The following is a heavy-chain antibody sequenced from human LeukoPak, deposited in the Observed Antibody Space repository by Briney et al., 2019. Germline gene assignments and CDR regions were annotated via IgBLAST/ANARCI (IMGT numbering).Heavy chain of an antibody. Sequence: SETLSHTCTVSGGSINSYYWSWIWQPPGKGLEWIGYIYYTGGETNYNPSLKSRLTISVATSKNQFSLVLTSVTAADTAVYSCARQPGGTAAFDIWAQGTMVTVSS. CDR3: ARQPGGTAAFDI. CDR1: GGSINSYY. J-gene: IGHJ3*02. V-gene: IGHV4-59*08. CDR2: IYYTGGET. D-gene: IGHD1-14*01.